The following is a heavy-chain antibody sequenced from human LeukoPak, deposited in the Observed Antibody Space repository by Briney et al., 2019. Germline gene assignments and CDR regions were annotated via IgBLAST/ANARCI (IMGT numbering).Heavy chain of an antibody. CDR3: AREATRRDRSSTPGTKRKYYFDY. V-gene: IGHV3-30*14. CDR1: GFTFSSYA. J-gene: IGHJ4*02. D-gene: IGHD5-12*01. CDR2: ISYDGSNK. Sequence: PGGSLRLSCAASGFTFSSYAMHWVRQAPGKGLEWVAVISYDGSNKYYADSVKGRFTISRDNSKNTLYPQMNSLRAEDTAVYYCAREATRRDRSSTPGTKRKYYFDYWGQGTLVTVSS.